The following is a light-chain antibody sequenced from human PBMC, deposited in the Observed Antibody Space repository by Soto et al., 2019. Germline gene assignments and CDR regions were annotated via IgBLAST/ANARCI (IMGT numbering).Light chain of an antibody. Sequence: QSVLTQPASVSGSPGQSITISRTGTSSDVGFYNYVSWYQQHPGKAPKLMIYEVSNRPSGVSNRFSGSKSGNTASLTISGLQAEDAADYYCSSYRSSSTLYVFGTGTKVTVL. CDR3: SSYRSSSTLYV. V-gene: IGLV2-14*01. CDR2: EVS. CDR1: SSDVGFYNY. J-gene: IGLJ1*01.